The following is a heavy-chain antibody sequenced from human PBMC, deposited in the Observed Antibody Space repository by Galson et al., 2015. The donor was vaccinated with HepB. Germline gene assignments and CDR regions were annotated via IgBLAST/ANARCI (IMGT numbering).Heavy chain of an antibody. V-gene: IGHV3-30*04. Sequence: SLRLSCAASGFTLNNYAMHWVRQAPGTGLEWVAIVLYDGSNKYYADSVKGRFTISRDNSKNTLYLQMSSLTAEDTAVYYCARRAGASGGFSFDYWGQGTLVTVSS. CDR2: VLYDGSNK. D-gene: IGHD3-10*01. CDR3: ARRAGASGGFSFDY. J-gene: IGHJ4*02. CDR1: GFTLNNYA.